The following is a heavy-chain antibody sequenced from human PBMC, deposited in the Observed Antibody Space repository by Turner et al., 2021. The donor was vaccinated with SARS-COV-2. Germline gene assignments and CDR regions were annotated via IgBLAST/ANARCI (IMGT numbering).Heavy chain of an antibody. CDR1: GGSISSSRYY. CDR2: IYYSGST. CDR3: ARPNTYYYGSGDSHGKSHNWFDP. D-gene: IGHD3-10*01. V-gene: IGHV4-39*01. J-gene: IGHJ5*02. Sequence: QLQLQESCPGLGKPSETLSRTCTVPGGSISSSRYYWGWIRQPPGKGLEWIGSIYYSGSTYYNPSVKSRVTISVDTSKNQFSLKLSSVTAADTAVYYCARPNTYYYGSGDSHGKSHNWFDPWGQGTLVTVSS.